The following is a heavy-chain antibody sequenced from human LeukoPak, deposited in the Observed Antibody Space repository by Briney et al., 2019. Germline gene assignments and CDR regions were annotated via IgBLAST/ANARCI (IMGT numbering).Heavy chain of an antibody. Sequence: SETLSLTCTVSGGSISSGSYYWSWIRQPAGKGREWIGRIYTSGSTNYNPSLKSRVPITVDTSKKQFSLKLSSVTAADTALYPCARSKGTYYDFWSGAGGSWFDPWGQGTLVTVSS. D-gene: IGHD3-3*01. CDR2: IYTSGST. J-gene: IGHJ5*02. V-gene: IGHV4-61*02. CDR3: ARSKGTYYDFWSGAGGSWFDP. CDR1: GGSISSGSYY.